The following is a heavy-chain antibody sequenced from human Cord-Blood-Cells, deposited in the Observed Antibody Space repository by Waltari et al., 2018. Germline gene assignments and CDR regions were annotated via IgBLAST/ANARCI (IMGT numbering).Heavy chain of an antibody. CDR2: ISWDGGST. Sequence: EVQLVESGGVVVQPGGSLRLSCSASGFTFGDYTMHWVRQPPGKGLEWVSLISWDGGSTYYADSVKGRFTISRDNSKNSLYLQMNSLRTEDTALYYCAKDGSGSYYSPYFDYWGQGTLVTVSS. D-gene: IGHD3-10*01. CDR3: AKDGSGSYYSPYFDY. J-gene: IGHJ4*02. V-gene: IGHV3-43*01. CDR1: GFTFGDYT.